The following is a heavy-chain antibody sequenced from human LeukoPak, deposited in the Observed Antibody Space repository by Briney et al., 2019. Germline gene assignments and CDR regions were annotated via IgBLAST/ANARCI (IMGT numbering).Heavy chain of an antibody. J-gene: IGHJ4*02. CDR3: AKNYYGSGSLDY. V-gene: IGHV3-30*18. CDR1: GFTFSSYG. D-gene: IGHD3-10*01. Sequence: AGGSLRLSCAASGFTFSSYGMHWVRQAPGKGLEWVAVISYDGSNKYYADSVKGRFTISRDNSKNTLYLQMNSLRAEDTAVYYCAKNYYGSGSLDYWGQGTLVTVSS. CDR2: ISYDGSNK.